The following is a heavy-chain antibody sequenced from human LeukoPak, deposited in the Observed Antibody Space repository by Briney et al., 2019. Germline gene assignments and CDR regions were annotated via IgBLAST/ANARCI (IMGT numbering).Heavy chain of an antibody. CDR3: ARNLLGQLGFFDP. CDR2: INAGNGNT. D-gene: IGHD6-6*01. Sequence: PWASVKVSCKASGYTFTSYAMHWVRQAPGQRLEWMGWINAGNGNTKYSQKFQGRVTITRDTSASTAYMELSSLRSEDTAVYYCARNLLGQLGFFDPWGQGTLVTVSS. CDR1: GYTFTSYA. V-gene: IGHV1-3*01. J-gene: IGHJ5*02.